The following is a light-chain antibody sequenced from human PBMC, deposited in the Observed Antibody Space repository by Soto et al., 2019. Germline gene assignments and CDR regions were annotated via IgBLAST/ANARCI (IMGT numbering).Light chain of an antibody. V-gene: IGLV2-14*01. Sequence: QSVLTQPASVSVSPGQSITISCTRTSSDVGGYNYVSWYQQHPGKAPKLMIYDVSNRPSGVSNRFSGSKSGNTASLTISGLQAEDEADYYCSSYTSSSTPYVFGTGTKVTVL. CDR2: DVS. CDR3: SSYTSSSTPYV. CDR1: SSDVGGYNY. J-gene: IGLJ1*01.